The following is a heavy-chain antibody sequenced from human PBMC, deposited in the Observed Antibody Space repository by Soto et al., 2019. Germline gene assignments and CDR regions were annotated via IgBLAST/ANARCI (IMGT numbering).Heavy chain of an antibody. CDR3: ARDSHQYLSGWSPFDY. CDR1: GFTFEYYA. V-gene: IGHV3-23*01. CDR2: ITGRDVST. D-gene: IGHD6-19*01. Sequence: GGSLRFSCAASGFTFEYYAMSWVRQAPGKGLEWVSGITGRDVSTHYADSVKGRFTISRDNSVNTLYLQMNSLRAEDTAIYYCARDSHQYLSGWSPFDYWGQGTLVTVS. J-gene: IGHJ4*02.